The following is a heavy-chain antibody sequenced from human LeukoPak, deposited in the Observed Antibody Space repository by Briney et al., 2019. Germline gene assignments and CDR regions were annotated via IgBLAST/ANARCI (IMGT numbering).Heavy chain of an antibody. J-gene: IGHJ4*02. CDR3: ARVSGGSGSYEPYYFDY. V-gene: IGHV3-21*01. CDR2: ISSSSSYI. CDR1: GFTFSSYS. Sequence: GGSLRLSCAASGFTFSSYSMNWVRQAPGKGLEWVSSISSSSSYIYYADSVKGRFTISRDNAKNSLYLQMNSLRAEDTAVYYCARVSGGSGSYEPYYFDYWGQGTLVTVSS. D-gene: IGHD3-10*01.